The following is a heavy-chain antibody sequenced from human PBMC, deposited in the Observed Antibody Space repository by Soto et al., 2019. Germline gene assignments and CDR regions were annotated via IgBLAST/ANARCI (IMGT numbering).Heavy chain of an antibody. CDR3: ARDLSWGSNWYYYMDV. V-gene: IGHV3-48*01. Sequence: EVQLVESGGGLVQPGGSLRLSCATSGFILSDCAMNWVRQAPGKGLDWVSYISSISSVIDYADSVKCRFTVSRDNARNSLYLQMNSLRAEDTAVYYCARDLSWGSNWYYYMDVWGKGTTVTVSS. D-gene: IGHD7-27*01. J-gene: IGHJ6*03. CDR2: ISSISSVI. CDR1: GFILSDCA.